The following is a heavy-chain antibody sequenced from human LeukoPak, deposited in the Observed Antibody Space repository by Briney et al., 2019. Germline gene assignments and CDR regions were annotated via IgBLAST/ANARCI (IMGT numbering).Heavy chain of an antibody. J-gene: IGHJ4*02. D-gene: IGHD5-12*01. CDR2: ISSNGGST. CDR1: GFTFSSYA. Sequence: GSLRLSCAASGFTFSSYAMSWVRQAPGKGLEYVSAISSNGGSTYYADSVKGRFTISRDNSKNTLYLQMSSLRAEDTAVYYCVKDITVATITTDYWGQGTLVTVSS. V-gene: IGHV3-64D*06. CDR3: VKDITVATITTDY.